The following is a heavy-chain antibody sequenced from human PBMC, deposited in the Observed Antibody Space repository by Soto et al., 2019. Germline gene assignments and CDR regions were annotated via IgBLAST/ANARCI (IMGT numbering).Heavy chain of an antibody. J-gene: IGHJ6*02. Sequence: SETLSLTCAVYGGSFSGYYWSWIRQPPGKGLEWMGEINHSGVTNYKPSLKRRVTISVDTSKNQFSLQLKSVTAADTALYYGARFSGSYYYAMDGWGQGSTVTFSS. D-gene: IGHD5-12*01. CDR1: GGSFSGYY. CDR3: ARFSGSYYYAMDG. V-gene: IGHV4-34*01. CDR2: INHSGVT.